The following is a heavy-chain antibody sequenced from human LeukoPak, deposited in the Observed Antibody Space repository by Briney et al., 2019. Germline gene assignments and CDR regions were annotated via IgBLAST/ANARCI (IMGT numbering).Heavy chain of an antibody. CDR1: GFTFSSYW. Sequence: PGGSLRLSCAASGFTFSSYWMTWVRQAPGKGLEWVANIKEGGSEKYYVDSVKGRFTIFRDNAKNSLSLHMNSLRPEDTAVYYCARESLLGGLDFWGQGTLVIVPS. CDR2: IKEGGSEK. D-gene: IGHD1-26*01. J-gene: IGHJ4*02. V-gene: IGHV3-7*04. CDR3: ARESLLGGLDF.